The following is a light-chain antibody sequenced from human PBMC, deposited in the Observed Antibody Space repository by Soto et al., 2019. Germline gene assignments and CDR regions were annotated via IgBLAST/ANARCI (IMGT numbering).Light chain of an antibody. CDR1: SSDVGGFNS. V-gene: IGLV2-14*03. Sequence: QSVLTQPASVYGSPGQWITISCTGTSSDVGGFNSVSWYQLRPGTAPKLILYDVVDRPSGVSYRFSGSKSGNTASLTISGLQAADEADYFCSSYTSTMTNVFGSGTKVTVL. CDR3: SSYTSTMTNV. J-gene: IGLJ1*01. CDR2: DVV.